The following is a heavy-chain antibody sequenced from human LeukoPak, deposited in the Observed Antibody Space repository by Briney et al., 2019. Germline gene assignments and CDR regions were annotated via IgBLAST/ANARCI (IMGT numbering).Heavy chain of an antibody. V-gene: IGHV2-5*01. Sequence: SGPTQVKPTQTLTLTCTFSGFSLSTSGVGVGWIRQPPGKALEWLALIYWNDDKRYSPSLKSRLTITKDTSENQVVLTMTNMDPVDTATYYCAHESDSSGYYTFDYWGQGTLVTVSS. CDR1: GFSLSTSGVG. J-gene: IGHJ4*02. CDR2: IYWNDDK. D-gene: IGHD3-22*01. CDR3: AHESDSSGYYTFDY.